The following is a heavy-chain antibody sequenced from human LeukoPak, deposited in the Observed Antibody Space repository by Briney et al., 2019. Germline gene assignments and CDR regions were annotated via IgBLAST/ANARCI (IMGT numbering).Heavy chain of an antibody. Sequence: SETLSLTCTVSGYAIISGGFSWNWIRQPPGKGLEWIGCIYDRGPAHYNPSLKSRFTISVDRPKNQFFLNVTSLTAADTAVYYCARSRQASGLFSSWGQGTLVVVSS. V-gene: IGHV4-30-2*01. CDR3: ARSRQASGLFSS. CDR2: IYDRGPA. J-gene: IGHJ5*02. CDR1: GYAIISGGFS. D-gene: IGHD3-10*01.